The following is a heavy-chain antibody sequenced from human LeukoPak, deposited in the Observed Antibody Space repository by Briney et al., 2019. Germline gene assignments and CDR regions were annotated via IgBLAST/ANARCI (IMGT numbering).Heavy chain of an antibody. CDR3: ASGRYYDSSGYYDYPNWFDP. CDR1: GGSISSGDYY. J-gene: IGHJ5*02. CDR2: IYYSGST. D-gene: IGHD3-22*01. Sequence: PSETLSLTCTVSGGSISSGDYYWSWIRQPPGKGLEWIGYIYYSGSTYYNPSLKSRVTISVDTSKNQFSLKLSSVTAADMAVYYCASGRYYDSSGYYDYPNWFDPWGQGTLVTVSS. V-gene: IGHV4-30-4*02.